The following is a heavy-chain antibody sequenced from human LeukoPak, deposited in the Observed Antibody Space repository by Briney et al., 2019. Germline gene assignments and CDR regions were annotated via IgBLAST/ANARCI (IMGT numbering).Heavy chain of an antibody. V-gene: IGHV3-7*05. CDR1: GFTFSSHW. CDR2: IKQDGSET. CDR3: ARSNREFASGTGDF. D-gene: IGHD3-10*01. J-gene: IGHJ4*02. Sequence: QTVVSLRLSCAASGFTFSSHWMSWVRQGLGKGLEWVANIKQDGSETYYVDSVKGRFTISRDNAKNSLYLQMNSLRAEDTAVYYCARSNREFASGTGDFWGQGTLVTVSS.